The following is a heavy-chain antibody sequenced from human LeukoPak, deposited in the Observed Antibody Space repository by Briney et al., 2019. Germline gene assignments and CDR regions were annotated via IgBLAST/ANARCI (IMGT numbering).Heavy chain of an antibody. J-gene: IGHJ4*02. Sequence: ASVTVSRKASGGTFSSYAISWVRQAPGQGLEWMGWISAYNGNTNYAQKLQGRVTMTTDTSTSTAYIELRSLRSDDTAVYYCARVPLPRITMIVVVSPPDYWGQGTLVTVSS. D-gene: IGHD3-22*01. V-gene: IGHV1-18*01. CDR3: ARVPLPRITMIVVVSPPDY. CDR2: ISAYNGNT. CDR1: GGTFSSYA.